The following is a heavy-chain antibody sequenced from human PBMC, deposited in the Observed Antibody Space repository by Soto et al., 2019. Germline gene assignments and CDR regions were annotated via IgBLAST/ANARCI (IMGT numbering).Heavy chain of an antibody. CDR1: CYPSLSSAPY. J-gene: IGHJ4*02. CDR2: VYYSGSA. D-gene: IGHD6-19*01. CDR3: VRHAPYRSGWANRNDY. Sequence: SATLFPICTFSCYPSLSSAPYCDRLLHAPGKGLEWIGTVYYSGSAYYNPSLKSRLTISVDTSKNQFSLKLSSVTAADTALYYCVRHAPYRSGWANRNDYWGQGTLVTVS. V-gene: IGHV4-39*01.